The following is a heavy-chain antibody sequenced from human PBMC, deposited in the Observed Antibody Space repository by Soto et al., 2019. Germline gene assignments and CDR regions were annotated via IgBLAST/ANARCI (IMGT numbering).Heavy chain of an antibody. CDR1: GGSIGGSRGR. D-gene: IGHD1-26*01. CDR2: IKYSGTT. J-gene: IGHJ3*02. Sequence: TSQTLSLTCTVSGGSIGGSRGRRGWIRQTPGKGLEWIASIKYSGTTFYNPSLKSRVTLSVDTSKNQFALKLSSVTAAETAVYYCPRQGITGSYYDASAIRGQGTMVT. CDR3: PRQGITGSYYDASAI. V-gene: IGHV4-39*01.